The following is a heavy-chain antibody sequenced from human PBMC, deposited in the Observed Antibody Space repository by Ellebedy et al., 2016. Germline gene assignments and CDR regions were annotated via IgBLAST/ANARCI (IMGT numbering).Heavy chain of an antibody. CDR3: ARDNWNDADAFDV. D-gene: IGHD1-20*01. CDR1: GFTINSYT. J-gene: IGHJ3*01. Sequence: GGSLRLSCAVTGFTINSYTMNWVRQAPGKGLEWISYIGWNDDSIYYADSVKGRFTISRDYATNSLYLQMDSLRAEDTAVYYCARDNWNDADAFDVWGQGTMVTVSS. CDR2: IGWNDDSI. V-gene: IGHV3-48*04.